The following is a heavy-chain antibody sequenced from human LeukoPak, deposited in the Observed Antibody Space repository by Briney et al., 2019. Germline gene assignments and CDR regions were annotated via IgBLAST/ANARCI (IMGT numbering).Heavy chain of an antibody. J-gene: IGHJ4*02. D-gene: IGHD3-9*01. V-gene: IGHV5-51*01. CDR3: ATSRAHLRYFDWLYQPLDY. CDR1: GYSFTSYW. Sequence: GESLKISCKGSGYSFTSYWIGWVRQMPGKGLEWMGIIYPGDSDTRYSPSFQGQVTISAVKSISTAYLQWSSLKASDTAMYYCATSRAHLRYFDWLYQPLDYWGQGTLVTVSS. CDR2: IYPGDSDT.